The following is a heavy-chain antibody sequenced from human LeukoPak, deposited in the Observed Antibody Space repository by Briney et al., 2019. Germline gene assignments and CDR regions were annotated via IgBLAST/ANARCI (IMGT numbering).Heavy chain of an antibody. CDR1: GGSISSGDYY. CDR2: IYYSGST. J-gene: IGHJ4*02. V-gene: IGHV4-30-4*01. D-gene: IGHD6-13*01. Sequence: PSETLSLTCTVSGGSISSGDYYWSWIRQPPGKGLEWIGYIYYSGSTYYNPSLKSRVTISVDTSKNQFSLKLSSVTAADTAVYYCARVAAAAAAGIDYWAREPWSPSPQ. CDR3: ARVAAAAAAGIDY.